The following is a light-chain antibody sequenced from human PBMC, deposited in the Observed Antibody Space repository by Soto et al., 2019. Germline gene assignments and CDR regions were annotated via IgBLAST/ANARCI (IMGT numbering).Light chain of an antibody. J-gene: IGLJ1*01. V-gene: IGLV2-14*01. Sequence: QSVPTQPASVSGSPGQSITISCTGTSSDIGSHDYVSWYQHHPGKAPKLIIYEVTHRPSGVSDRFSGSKSGSTASLTISGLQAEDEADYHCTSYTSNTALVFGTGTKLTVL. CDR3: TSYTSNTALV. CDR1: SSDIGSHDY. CDR2: EVT.